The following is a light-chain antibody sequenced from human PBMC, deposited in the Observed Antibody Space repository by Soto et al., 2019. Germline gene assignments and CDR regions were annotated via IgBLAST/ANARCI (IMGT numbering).Light chain of an antibody. CDR1: QGISSW. CDR3: KHYNSYSEA. CDR2: KAS. J-gene: IGKJ1*01. Sequence: DIQMTQSPSSVSASVGDRVTITCRASQGISSWLAWYQQKPGKAPKLLIYKASTLKSGVQSRFSGSGSGTEFTLTISSLQPDDFATYYCKHYNSYSEAFGQGTKVDIK. V-gene: IGKV1-5*03.